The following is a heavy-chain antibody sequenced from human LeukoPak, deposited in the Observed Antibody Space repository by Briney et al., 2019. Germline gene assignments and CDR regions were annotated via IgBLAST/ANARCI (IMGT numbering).Heavy chain of an antibody. V-gene: IGHV3-9*01. Sequence: GRSLRLSCAASGFTFDDYAMHWVRQAPGKGLEWVSGIRWNSGSIGYADSVKGRFTISRDNAKNSLYLQMNSLRAEDTALYYCAKDLDLRVKVDPPAFDIWGQGTMVTVSS. D-gene: IGHD4-17*01. CDR3: AKDLDLRVKVDPPAFDI. CDR1: GFTFDDYA. CDR2: IRWNSGSI. J-gene: IGHJ3*02.